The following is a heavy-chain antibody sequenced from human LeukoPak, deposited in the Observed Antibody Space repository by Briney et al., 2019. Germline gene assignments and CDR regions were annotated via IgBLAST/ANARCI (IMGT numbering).Heavy chain of an antibody. CDR3: AKGDSSGWYVFWFDP. Sequence: PGGSLRLSCAASGFTFSSYGMHWVRQAPGKGLEWVAFIGYDGSNKYYADPVKGRFTISRDNSKNTLYLQMNSLRAEDTAVYYCAKGDSSGWYVFWFDPWGQGTLVTVSS. V-gene: IGHV3-30*02. CDR1: GFTFSSYG. D-gene: IGHD6-19*01. CDR2: IGYDGSNK. J-gene: IGHJ5*02.